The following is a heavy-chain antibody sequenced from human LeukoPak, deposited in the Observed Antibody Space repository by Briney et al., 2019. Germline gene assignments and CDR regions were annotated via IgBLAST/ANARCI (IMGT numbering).Heavy chain of an antibody. J-gene: IGHJ4*02. CDR1: TFTFSNYA. V-gene: IGHV3-23*01. CDR3: SCYDDY. Sequence: GRSLRLSCAASTFTFSNYAMSWVRQAPGEGREWVSAISGSGGSTYYSDSVKGRFTTSRDNSKNTLYLQMHSLRAADTAVYYCSCYDDYWGQGSLVTVSS. CDR2: ISGSGGST. D-gene: IGHD2-2*01.